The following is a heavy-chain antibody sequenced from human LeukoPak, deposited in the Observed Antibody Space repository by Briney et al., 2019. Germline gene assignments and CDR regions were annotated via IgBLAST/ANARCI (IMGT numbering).Heavy chain of an antibody. V-gene: IGHV1-2*02. J-gene: IGHJ4*02. CDR2: INPKSGAT. D-gene: IGHD2-21*01. CDR1: GYTFTSYY. CDR3: VPGPPFAGPYYFDY. Sequence: ASVKVSCKASGYTFTSYYMHWVRQAPGQGLEWMGWINPKSGATDYAQKFQGRVTMTRDTSISTAYMELNRLRSDDTAVYYCVPGPPFAGPYYFDYWGQGTLVTVSS.